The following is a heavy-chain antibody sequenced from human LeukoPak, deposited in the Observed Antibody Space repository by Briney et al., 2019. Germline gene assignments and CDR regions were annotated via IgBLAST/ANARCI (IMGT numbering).Heavy chain of an antibody. CDR3: ARDGGIAVGGSKNDAFDI. D-gene: IGHD6-19*01. CDR1: GITFKTHS. V-gene: IGHV3-30*04. Sequence: GGSLSLSCAASGITFKTHSMQWVRQAPDKGLEWVGVISIDGNRTNYADSVKGRFTIPRDNSTNTLYMQMDSLKAEDTAVYFCARDGGIAVGGSKNDAFDIWGQGTAVSVSS. CDR2: ISIDGNRT. J-gene: IGHJ3*02.